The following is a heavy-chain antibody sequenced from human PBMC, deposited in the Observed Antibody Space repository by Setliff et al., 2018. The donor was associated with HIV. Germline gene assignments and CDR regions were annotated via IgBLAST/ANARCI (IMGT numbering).Heavy chain of an antibody. V-gene: IGHV1-3*01. CDR3: ARDPSKAARPWGYSDY. CDR2: INGGTGNT. CDR1: GYAFISYA. J-gene: IGHJ4*02. Sequence: GASVKVSCKAAGYAFISYAIHWVRQAPGQRLEWMGWINGGTGNTKYSQKFQGRVTITRDTSANVVYMELSSLRSEDTAIYYCARDPSKAARPWGYSDYWGQGIMVTVS. D-gene: IGHD6-6*01.